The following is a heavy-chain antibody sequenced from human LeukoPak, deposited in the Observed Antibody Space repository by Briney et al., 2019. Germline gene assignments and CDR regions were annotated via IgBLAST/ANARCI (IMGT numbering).Heavy chain of an antibody. CDR1: GYTFTGYY. CDR3: ARHWPGTSSSRFDP. D-gene: IGHD6-13*01. J-gene: IGHJ5*02. Sequence: ASVKVSCKASGYTFTGYYMHWVRQAPGQGLEWMGWINPNSGGTNYAQKFQGRVTMTRDTSISTAYMELSRLRSDDTAVYYCARHWPGTSSSRFDPWGQGTLVTVSS. V-gene: IGHV1-2*02. CDR2: INPNSGGT.